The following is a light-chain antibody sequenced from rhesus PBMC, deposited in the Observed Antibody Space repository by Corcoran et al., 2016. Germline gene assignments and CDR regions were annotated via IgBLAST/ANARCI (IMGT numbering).Light chain of an antibody. CDR2: YAN. CDR3: QQGNSNPFT. Sequence: DIQMSQSPSSLSASVGDRVTITCRASQGISSYLNWYQQKPGKAPKLLIYYANSLASGVPSRFSGSGSGTDFTLTISSPQPEDFATYYCQQGNSNPFTFGPGTKLDIK. V-gene: IGKV1-32*02. CDR1: QGISSY. J-gene: IGKJ3*01.